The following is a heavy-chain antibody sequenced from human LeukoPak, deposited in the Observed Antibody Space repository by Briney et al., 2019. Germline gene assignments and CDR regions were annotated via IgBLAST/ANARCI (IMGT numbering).Heavy chain of an antibody. CDR2: IYSAGST. D-gene: IGHD2-8*01. CDR1: GFTLSNTY. Sequence: GGSLRLSCAASGFTLSNTYMRWVRQAPGKGLEWVSIIYSAGSTYYADSVKGRFTISRDNSKNTLYLQMNSLRAEDTAVYYCAKGHCTNGICWLDWGQGTLVTVSS. J-gene: IGHJ4*02. CDR3: AKGHCTNGICWLD. V-gene: IGHV3-53*01.